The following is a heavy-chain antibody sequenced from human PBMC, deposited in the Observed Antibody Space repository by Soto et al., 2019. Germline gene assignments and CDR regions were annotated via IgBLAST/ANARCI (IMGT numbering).Heavy chain of an antibody. CDR2: IYPGDSDT. CDR1: GYSFTRYW. CDR3: ARPFDTSGWYDH. D-gene: IGHD6-19*01. V-gene: IGHV5-51*01. J-gene: IGHJ5*02. Sequence: GESLKISCKGSGYSFTRYWIAWVRQMPGKGLECMGIIYPGDSDTRYSPSFEGQVTISADKSINTAYLQWSSLKASDSAMYYCARPFDTSGWYDHWGQGTLVTVSS.